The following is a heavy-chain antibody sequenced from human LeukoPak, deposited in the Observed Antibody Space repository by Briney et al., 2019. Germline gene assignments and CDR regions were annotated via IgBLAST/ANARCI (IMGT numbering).Heavy chain of an antibody. D-gene: IGHD5-12*01. CDR3: ARGRATTKDYYYYMDV. J-gene: IGHJ6*03. CDR2: MNPNSGNT. V-gene: IGHV1-8*01. CDR1: GYTFTSYD. Sequence: GASVKVSCKASGYTFTSYDINWVRQATGQGLEWMGWMNPNSGNTGYAQKFQGRVTMTRNTSISTAYMELSSLRSEDTAAYYCARGRATTKDYYYYMDVWGKGTTVTVSS.